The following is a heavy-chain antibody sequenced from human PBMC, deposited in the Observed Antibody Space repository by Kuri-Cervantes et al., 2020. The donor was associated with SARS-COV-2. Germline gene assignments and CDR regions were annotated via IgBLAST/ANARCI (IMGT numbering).Heavy chain of an antibody. V-gene: IGHV4-39*07. CDR2: IYYSGST. J-gene: IGHJ3*02. CDR3: AKDNYYDSSGFPNVGDAFDI. Sequence: SETLSLTCTVSGGSISSSSYYWGWIRQPPGKGLEWIGSIYYSGSTYYNPSLKSRVTISVDTSKNQFSLKLSSVTAADTAVYYCAKDNYYDSSGFPNVGDAFDIWGQGTMVTVSS. D-gene: IGHD3-22*01. CDR1: GGSISSSSYY.